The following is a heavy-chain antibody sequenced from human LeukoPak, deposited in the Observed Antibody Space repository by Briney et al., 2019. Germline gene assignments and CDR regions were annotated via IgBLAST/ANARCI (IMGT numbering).Heavy chain of an antibody. V-gene: IGHV3-7*01. J-gene: IGHJ4*02. CDR2: IRQDGGGK. CDR1: GFTFSRYW. Sequence: GESLRLSCADSGFTFSRYWMTWVRQAPGKGLELVANIRQDGGGKNYVDSVKGRFTISRDNAKNSLYLQMNSLRADDTAVYYCARDRGWLQFDFWGQGTLVTVSS. D-gene: IGHD5-24*01. CDR3: ARDRGWLQFDF.